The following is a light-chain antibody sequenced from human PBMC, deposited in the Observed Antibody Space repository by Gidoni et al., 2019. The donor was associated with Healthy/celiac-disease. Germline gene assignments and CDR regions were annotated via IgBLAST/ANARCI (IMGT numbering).Light chain of an antibody. CDR2: AAS. V-gene: IGKV1-39*01. Sequence: DIQLTPSPSALSASVRDRVTITCRASHSISSDLNWYQPKPGKAPKLLIYAASSWQSVVQSSFSGSGSDTAFTLTIRRLQPEDFATYYCQQSYRTCTFGQGTKLEIK. CDR3: QQSYRTCT. CDR1: HSISSD. J-gene: IGKJ2*02.